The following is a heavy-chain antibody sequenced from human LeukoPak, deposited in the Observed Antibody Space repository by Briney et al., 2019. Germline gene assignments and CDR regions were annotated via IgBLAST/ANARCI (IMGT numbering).Heavy chain of an antibody. Sequence: ASVKVSCKVSGYTLTELSMHWVRQAPGEGLEWMGGFDPEDGETIYAQKFQGRVTMTEDTSTDTAYMELSSLRSEDTAVYYCATVTYYCYGMDVWGQWTTVTVSS. CDR1: GYTLTELS. J-gene: IGHJ6*02. CDR2: FDPEDGET. CDR3: ATVTYYCYGMDV. V-gene: IGHV1-24*01. D-gene: IGHD1-20*01.